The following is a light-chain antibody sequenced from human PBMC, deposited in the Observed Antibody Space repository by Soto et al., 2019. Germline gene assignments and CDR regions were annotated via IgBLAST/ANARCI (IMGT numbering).Light chain of an antibody. CDR1: QSVSSN. J-gene: IGKJ1*01. CDR3: QLYNKRPET. V-gene: IGKV3-15*01. Sequence: ERVMSQSRATLSLKKGRRATLSCRASQSVSSNLAWYQQKPGQAPRLLIYGASTRATGIPARFSGSGSGTEFTFPLSGLQSEDLAVYYCQLYNKRPETFALGTKVDIK. CDR2: GAS.